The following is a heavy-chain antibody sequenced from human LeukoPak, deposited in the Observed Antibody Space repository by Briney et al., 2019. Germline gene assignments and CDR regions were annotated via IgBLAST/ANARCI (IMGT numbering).Heavy chain of an antibody. Sequence: GGSLRLSCAASGFTFDDYAMSWGRQAPGKGLEWVSGINWNGDNTGSADSVKGRFTISRDNAKNSLYLEMNSLRAEDTALYYCAATYSGNWEFDYWGQGTLVTVSS. CDR1: GFTFDDYA. J-gene: IGHJ4*02. CDR3: AATYSGNWEFDY. V-gene: IGHV3-20*04. CDR2: INWNGDNT. D-gene: IGHD1-26*01.